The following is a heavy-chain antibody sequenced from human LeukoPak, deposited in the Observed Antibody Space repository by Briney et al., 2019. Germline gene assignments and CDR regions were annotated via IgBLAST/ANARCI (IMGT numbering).Heavy chain of an antibody. CDR1: GYTFTSYA. D-gene: IGHD3-3*01. J-gene: IGHJ6*04. Sequence: ASVTVSCKASGYTFTSYAMNWVRQAPGQGLEWMGWINTNTGNPTYAQGFTGRFVFSLDTSVSTAYLQISSLKAEDTAVYYCASSVLRFLEWLQPPGVWGKGTTVTVSS. CDR3: ASSVLRFLEWLQPPGV. CDR2: INTNTGNP. V-gene: IGHV7-4-1*02.